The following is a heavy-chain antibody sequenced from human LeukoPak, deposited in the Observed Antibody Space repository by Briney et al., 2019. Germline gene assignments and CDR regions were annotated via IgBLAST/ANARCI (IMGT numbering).Heavy chain of an antibody. CDR1: GGSISSYY. CDR2: IYTSGST. J-gene: IGHJ4*02. V-gene: IGHV4-4*07. D-gene: IGHD2-2*03. Sequence: SETLSLTCTASGGSISSYYWSWIRQPAGKGLEWIGRIYTSGSTNYNPSLKSRVTISVDKSKNQFSLKLSSVTAADTAVYYCARDGSFATWDYWGQGTLVTVSS. CDR3: ARDGSFATWDY.